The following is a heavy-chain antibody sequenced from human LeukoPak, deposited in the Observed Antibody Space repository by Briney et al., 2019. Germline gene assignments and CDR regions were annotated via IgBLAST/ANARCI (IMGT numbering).Heavy chain of an antibody. J-gene: IGHJ6*04. V-gene: IGHV3-23*01. CDR2: ISGSGGGT. D-gene: IGHD3-16*01. CDR3: AKGDENYSGRDV. CDR1: GLTFNKYG. Sequence: PGGSLRLSCEASGLTFNKYGVSWVRQPPGKGLEWVSNISGSGGGTHYASSVKGRAAISRDNSKNTVYLQIYGLRADDTAVYFCAKGDENYSGRDVWGRGPRVTASP.